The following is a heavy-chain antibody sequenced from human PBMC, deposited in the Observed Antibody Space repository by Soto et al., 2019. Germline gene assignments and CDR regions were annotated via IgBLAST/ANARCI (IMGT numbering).Heavy chain of an antibody. CDR1: GFNFNSYA. CDR2: ISNSGGST. CDR3: AKDRPSFHSAEAYYYYYYGMDV. J-gene: IGHJ6*02. V-gene: IGHV3-64*04. Sequence: GGSLRLSCSASGFNFNSYAMHWVRQAPGKGLEYVSGISNSGGSTYHADSVQGRFIISRDNSKDTLYLQMNSLRAEDTAVYYCAKDRPSFHSAEAYYYYYYGMDVWGQGTTVTVSS. D-gene: IGHD2-21*01.